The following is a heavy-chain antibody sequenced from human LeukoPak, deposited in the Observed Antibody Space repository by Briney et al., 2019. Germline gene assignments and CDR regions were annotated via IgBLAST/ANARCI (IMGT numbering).Heavy chain of an antibody. CDR3: ARALRTYNWFDP. D-gene: IGHD1-1*01. CDR2: IYHSGST. J-gene: IGHJ5*02. Sequence: PSETLSLTCTVSGYSISSGYYWGWIRQPPGKGLEWIGSIYHSGSTYYNPSLKSRVTISVDTSKNQFSLKLSSVTAADTAVYYCARALRTYNWFDPGGQGTLVTVSS. V-gene: IGHV4-38-2*02. CDR1: GYSISSGYY.